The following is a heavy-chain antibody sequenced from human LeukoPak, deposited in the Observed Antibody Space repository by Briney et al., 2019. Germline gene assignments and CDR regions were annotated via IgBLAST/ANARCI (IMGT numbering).Heavy chain of an antibody. V-gene: IGHV4-39*07. CDR1: GGSISSSSYY. CDR2: IYYSGST. J-gene: IGHJ6*02. Sequence: SETLSLTCTVSGGSISSSSYYWGWIRQPPGKGLEWIGSIYYSGSTYYNPSLKSRVTISVDRSKNQFSLKLSSVTAADTAVYYCAKGVTPNSYYYGMDVWGQGTTVTVSS. CDR3: AKGVTPNSYYYGMDV. D-gene: IGHD5-18*01.